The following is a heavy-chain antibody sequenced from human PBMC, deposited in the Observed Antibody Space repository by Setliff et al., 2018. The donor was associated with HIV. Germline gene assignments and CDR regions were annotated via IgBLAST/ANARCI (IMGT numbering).Heavy chain of an antibody. CDR1: GYTFTDYF. D-gene: IGHD4-4*01. CDR2: IDPQDGET. Sequence: ASVKVSCKASGYTFTDYFIHWILQAPGKGLEWMGRIDPQDGETTSAEKFQGRVTVTADTSTDIAYMELSSLRSDDTAVYYCAAIAYSRPDYWGQGTLVTVSS. CDR3: AAIAYSRPDY. J-gene: IGHJ4*02. V-gene: IGHV1-69-2*01.